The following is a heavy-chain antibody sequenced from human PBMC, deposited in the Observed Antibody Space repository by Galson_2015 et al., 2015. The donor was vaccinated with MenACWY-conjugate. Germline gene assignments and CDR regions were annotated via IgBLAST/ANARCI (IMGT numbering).Heavy chain of an antibody. CDR3: SRTGATPGDY. CDR2: IYWDDDK. D-gene: IGHD2-15*01. V-gene: IGHV2-5*02. CDR1: GFSLSTSGVG. J-gene: IGHJ4*02. Sequence: PALVKPTQTLTLTCTFSGFSLSTSGVGVGWIRQPPGKALEWLAPIYWDDDKRYSPSLRSRLTITKDTSKNHVVLTMTNMDPVDTATYYCSRTGATPGDYWGQGTLVTVSS.